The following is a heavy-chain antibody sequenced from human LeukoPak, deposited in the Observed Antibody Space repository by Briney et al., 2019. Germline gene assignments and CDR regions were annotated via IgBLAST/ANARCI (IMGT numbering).Heavy chain of an antibody. J-gene: IGHJ3*02. Sequence: PGGSLRLSCAASGFTFSSYAMSWVRQAPGKGLEWVSAISGSGGSTYYADSVKGRFTISRDNSKNTLYLQMNSLRAEDTAVYYCAKVSFRIVGAQGDAFDIWGQGTMVTVSS. CDR1: GFTFSSYA. CDR3: AKVSFRIVGAQGDAFDI. D-gene: IGHD1-26*01. V-gene: IGHV3-23*01. CDR2: ISGSGGST.